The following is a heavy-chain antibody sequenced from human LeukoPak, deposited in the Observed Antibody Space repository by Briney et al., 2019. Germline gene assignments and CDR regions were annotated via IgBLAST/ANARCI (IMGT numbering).Heavy chain of an antibody. J-gene: IGHJ4*02. D-gene: IGHD5-24*01. CDR1: GGSISSSYYY. Sequence: PSETLSLTCTVSGGSISSSYYYWGWIRQPPGKGLEWIGSIYYSGSTYYNPSLKSRVTLSVDTSKNQFSLKLSSVTAADTAVYYCAALRRDGYNFFDYWGQGTLVTVSS. CDR2: IYYSGST. V-gene: IGHV4-39*01. CDR3: AALRRDGYNFFDY.